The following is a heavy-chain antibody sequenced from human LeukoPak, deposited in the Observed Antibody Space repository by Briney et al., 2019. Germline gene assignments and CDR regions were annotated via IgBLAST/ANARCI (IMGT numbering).Heavy chain of an antibody. V-gene: IGHV3-9*01. D-gene: IGHD5-24*01. CDR2: ISRNSGSI. Sequence: PGGSLRLSCAASGFIFDDYSMHWVRQAPGKGLEWVSGISRNSGSIDYADSVKGRFTISRDNDKKYLYLQMNSLRAEDTALYYCASLQMGYLYYYMDVWGKRATVTVS. J-gene: IGHJ6*03. CDR3: ASLQMGYLYYYMDV. CDR1: GFIFDDYS.